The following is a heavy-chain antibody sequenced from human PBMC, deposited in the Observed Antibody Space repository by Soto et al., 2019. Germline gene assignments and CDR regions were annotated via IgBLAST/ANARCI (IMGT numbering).Heavy chain of an antibody. D-gene: IGHD3-10*01. CDR1: GGSISSYY. J-gene: IGHJ6*03. CDR3: ASGPDYYGSGSYPDYYYMDV. CDR2: IYYSGST. V-gene: IGHV4-59*01. Sequence: QVQLQESGPGLVKPSETLSLTCTVSGGSISSYYWSWIRQPPGKGLEWIGYIYYSGSTNYNPSLKSRVSISVDTSKNQFSLKLSSVTAADTAVYYCASGPDYYGSGSYPDYYYMDVWGKGTTVTVSS.